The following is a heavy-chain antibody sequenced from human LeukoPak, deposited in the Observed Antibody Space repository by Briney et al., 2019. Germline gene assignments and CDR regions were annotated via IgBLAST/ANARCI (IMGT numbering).Heavy chain of an antibody. CDR3: ARDHRTEAVAGLDY. Sequence: GGSLRLSCAASGFTFSSYWMSWVRQAPGKGLEWVANIKQGGSEKHYVNSVQGRFTISRDNAKNSLYLQMNSLTAEDTAVYYCARDHRTEAVAGLDYWGQGTLVTVSS. CDR1: GFTFSSYW. CDR2: IKQGGSEK. V-gene: IGHV3-7*01. D-gene: IGHD6-19*01. J-gene: IGHJ4*02.